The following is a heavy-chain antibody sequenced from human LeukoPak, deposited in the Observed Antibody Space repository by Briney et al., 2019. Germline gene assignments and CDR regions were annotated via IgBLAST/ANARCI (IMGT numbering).Heavy chain of an antibody. J-gene: IGHJ4*02. CDR2: IAGDGAS. V-gene: IGHV3-23*01. CDR3: AKGPNFGPWRAVDY. CDR1: DSSFRSHD. D-gene: IGHD3-3*01. Sequence: GGSLRLSCAASDSSFRSHDMSWVRQTLEKGLEWVSSIAGDGASFYADSVKGRFTISRDKSENILYLQMNSLRADDTAIYYCAKGPNFGPWRAVDYWGQGSLVTVSS.